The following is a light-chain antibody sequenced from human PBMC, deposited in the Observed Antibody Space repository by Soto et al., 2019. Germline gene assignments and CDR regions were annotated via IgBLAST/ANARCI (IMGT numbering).Light chain of an antibody. CDR3: ETWDNNGVI. J-gene: IGLJ2*01. Sequence: QSVLTQSSSASASLGSSVKLTCTLSSGHNTYIIAWHQQQPGKAPRYLMKLEGSGSYNKGSGVPDRISGSSSGADRYLTISNLQSEDEADYYCETWDNNGVIFSGGTKVTVL. CDR2: LEGSGSY. V-gene: IGLV4-60*03. CDR1: SGHNTYI.